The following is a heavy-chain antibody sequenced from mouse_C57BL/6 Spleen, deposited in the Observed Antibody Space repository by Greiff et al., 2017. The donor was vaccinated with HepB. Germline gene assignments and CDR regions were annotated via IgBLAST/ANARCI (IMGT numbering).Heavy chain of an antibody. CDR2: ISYDGSN. Sequence: EVKLQESGPGLVKPSQSLSLTCSVTGYSITSGYYWNWIRQFPGNKLEWMGYISYDGSNNYNPSLKNRISITRDTSKNQFFLKLNSVTTEDTATYYCARDFDYDGSYFDYWGQGTTLTVSS. V-gene: IGHV3-6*01. D-gene: IGHD2-4*01. CDR3: ARDFDYDGSYFDY. J-gene: IGHJ2*01. CDR1: GYSITSGYY.